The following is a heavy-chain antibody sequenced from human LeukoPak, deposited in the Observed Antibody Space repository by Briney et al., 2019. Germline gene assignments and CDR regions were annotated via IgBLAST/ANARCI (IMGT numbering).Heavy chain of an antibody. D-gene: IGHD5-24*01. Sequence: ASVKVSCKASGGTFSSYAISWVRQAPGQGLEWMGGIIPIFGTANYAQKFQGRVTITTDESTSTAYMELSSLRSEDTAVYYCARSRQVGAKWLRDGYNWGYWGQGTLVTVSS. V-gene: IGHV1-69*05. J-gene: IGHJ4*02. CDR3: ARSRQVGAKWLRDGYNWGY. CDR1: GGTFSSYA. CDR2: IIPIFGTA.